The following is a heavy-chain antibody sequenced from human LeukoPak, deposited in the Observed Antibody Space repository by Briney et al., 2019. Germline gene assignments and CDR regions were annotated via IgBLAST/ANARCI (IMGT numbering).Heavy chain of an antibody. D-gene: IGHD3-3*01. Sequence: SETLSLTCAVYGGSFSGYYWSWIRQPPGKGLEWIGEINHSGSTNYNPSLKSRVTISVDTSKNQFSLKLSSVTAADTAVYYCARGGAYYDFWSGYYTPKYYFDYWGQGTLVTVSS. CDR2: INHSGST. J-gene: IGHJ4*02. CDR1: GGSFSGYY. V-gene: IGHV4-34*01. CDR3: ARGGAYYDFWSGYYTPKYYFDY.